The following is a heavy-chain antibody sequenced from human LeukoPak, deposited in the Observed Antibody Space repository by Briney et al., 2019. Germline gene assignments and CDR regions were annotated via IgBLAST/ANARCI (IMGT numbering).Heavy chain of an antibody. Sequence: GGSLRLSCAASGFTFSSYAMSWVRQAPGKGLEWVSTISNSDNKPYYADSVKGRFTISRDNSKNTLHLQMNSLIAEDTAMYYCAKATGTLGNWGQGTLVTVSS. D-gene: IGHD1-1*01. CDR2: ISNSDNKP. CDR1: GFTFSSYA. V-gene: IGHV3-23*01. J-gene: IGHJ4*02. CDR3: AKATGTLGN.